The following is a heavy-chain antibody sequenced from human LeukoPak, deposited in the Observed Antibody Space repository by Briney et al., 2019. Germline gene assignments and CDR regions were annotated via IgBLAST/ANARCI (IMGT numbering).Heavy chain of an antibody. J-gene: IGHJ3*02. CDR2: ISYDVGKK. CDR3: AKGKQQWWTFDALDI. V-gene: IGHV3-30*18. CDR1: GFTFSTYG. D-gene: IGHD5-18*01. Sequence: LCCPASGFTFSTYGMHWARQAPGKGLEWVALISYDVGKKYYADSVKCRFTISRHNSKNTLYLQINSLIPDDTAVYYCAKGKQQWWTFDALDIWGQGAPWSPS.